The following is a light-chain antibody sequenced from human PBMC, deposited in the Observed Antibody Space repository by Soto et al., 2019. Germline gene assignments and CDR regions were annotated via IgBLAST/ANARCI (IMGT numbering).Light chain of an antibody. CDR2: SND. CDR1: SSNIGRNT. CDR3: AAWDDSLNCL. Sequence: QSVLTQPPSASGTPGQRVTISCSRSSSNIGRNTVSWYQQLPGTAPKLLIYSNDQRPSGVPDRFSGSKSGTSASLAISGLQSEDDADYYCAAWDDSLNCLFGGGTKLTVL. J-gene: IGLJ3*02. V-gene: IGLV1-44*01.